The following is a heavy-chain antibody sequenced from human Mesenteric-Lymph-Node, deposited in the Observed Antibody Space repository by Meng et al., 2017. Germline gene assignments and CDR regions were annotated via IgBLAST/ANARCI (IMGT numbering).Heavy chain of an antibody. CDR1: GFTVSNNY. CDR3: AKDMNTAAFDI. D-gene: IGHD1/OR15-1a*01. Sequence: GGSLRLSCAASGFTVSNNYMTWVRQAPGKGLEWVSVIYSGGRTDYADSVKGRFTISRDNAKNSLYLQMNSLRAEDTALYYCAKDMNTAAFDIWGQGTMVTVSS. J-gene: IGHJ3*02. CDR2: IYSGGRT. V-gene: IGHV3-53*05.